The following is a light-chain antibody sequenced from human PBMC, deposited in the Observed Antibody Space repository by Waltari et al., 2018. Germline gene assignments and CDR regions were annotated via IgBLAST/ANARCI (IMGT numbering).Light chain of an antibody. CDR3: CSYAGSSTYV. CDR1: SSDVGRYNL. Sequence: QSALTQPASVSGSPGQSITISCTGTSSDVGRYNLVSWYQQYPGKAPKLMIYEVSQRPSGVSSRFSGSKSGNTASLTISGLQAEDEADYYCCSYAGSSTYVFGTGTKVTVL. CDR2: EVS. V-gene: IGLV2-23*02. J-gene: IGLJ1*01.